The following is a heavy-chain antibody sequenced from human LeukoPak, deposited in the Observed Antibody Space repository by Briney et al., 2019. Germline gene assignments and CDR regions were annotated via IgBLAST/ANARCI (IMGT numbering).Heavy chain of an antibody. CDR3: ARVSSSWISDAFDL. J-gene: IGHJ3*01. V-gene: IGHV3-48*03. Sequence: GGSLRLSCEAARFRFSNYEMNCVRQAPGKGLEWVSYIRTSGYNIYYADSVQGRFTISRDNAENSLYLQVYSLRAEDTAVYYCARVSSSWISDAFDLWGQGTMVTVSS. D-gene: IGHD5-12*01. CDR1: RFRFSNYE. CDR2: IRTSGYNI.